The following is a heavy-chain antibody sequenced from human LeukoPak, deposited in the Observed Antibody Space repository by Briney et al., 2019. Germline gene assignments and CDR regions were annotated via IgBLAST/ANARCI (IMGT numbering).Heavy chain of an antibody. J-gene: IGHJ4*02. CDR2: INTDGSST. CDR3: GRGFVLVPAAIPDY. Sequence: PGGSLRLSCAASGFTFSNYWMHWVRQAPGKGLVWVSRINTDGSSTTYADSVKGRFTISRDNAKSTLYLQMNSLRAEDTAVYYCGRGFVLVPAAIPDYWGPGTLVTVSS. V-gene: IGHV3-74*01. CDR1: GFTFSNYW. D-gene: IGHD2-2*01.